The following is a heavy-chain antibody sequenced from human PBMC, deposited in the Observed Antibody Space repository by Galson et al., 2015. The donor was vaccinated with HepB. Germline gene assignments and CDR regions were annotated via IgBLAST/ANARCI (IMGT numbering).Heavy chain of an antibody. CDR2: ISGSGGST. Sequence: SLRLSCAASGFTFSSYAMSWVRQAPGKGLEWVSAISGSGGSTYYADSVKGRFTISRDNSKNTLYLQMNSLRAEGTAVYYCAKDFGWGSEAAGYFQHWGQGTLVTVSS. CDR3: AKDFGWGSEAAGYFQH. D-gene: IGHD3-16*01. J-gene: IGHJ1*01. V-gene: IGHV3-23*01. CDR1: GFTFSSYA.